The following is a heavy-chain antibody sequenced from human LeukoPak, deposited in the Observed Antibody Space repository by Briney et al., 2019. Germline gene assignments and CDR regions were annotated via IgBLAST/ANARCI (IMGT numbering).Heavy chain of an antibody. CDR2: IYSSGST. D-gene: IGHD4-17*01. CDR1: GGSITNYY. CDR3: ARVFGDYRMGGFDY. V-gene: IGHV4-4*07. J-gene: IGHJ4*02. Sequence: SETLSLTCTVSGGSITNYYWSWIRQPAGKGLEWIGRIYSSGSTIYNPFLQSRVSMSVDTSKNQISLKLSSVTAADTAVYYCARVFGDYRMGGFDYWGQGTLVTVSS.